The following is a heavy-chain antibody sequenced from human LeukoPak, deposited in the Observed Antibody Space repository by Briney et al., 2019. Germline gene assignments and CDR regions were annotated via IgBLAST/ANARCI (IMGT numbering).Heavy chain of an antibody. J-gene: IGHJ4*02. CDR3: ARGIVVVPAATHPLLFDY. CDR1: GFTFSSYG. CDR2: IWYDGSNK. V-gene: IGHV3-33*01. Sequence: PGGSLRLSCAASGFTFSSYGMHWVRQAPGKGLEWVAVIWYDGSNKYYADSVKGRFTISRDNSKNTLYLQMNSLRAEDTAVYYCARGIVVVPAATHPLLFDYWGQGTLVTVSS. D-gene: IGHD2-2*01.